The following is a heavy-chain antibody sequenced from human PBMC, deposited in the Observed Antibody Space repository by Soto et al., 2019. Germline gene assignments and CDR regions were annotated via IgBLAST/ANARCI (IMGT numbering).Heavy chain of an antibody. D-gene: IGHD3-22*01. V-gene: IGHV1-3*01. Sequence: APGKGSCKASGYAFNSYSINWVRQAPGQRLEWMGWINAGNGNTKYSQKFQGRVTITRDTSASTAYMELSSLRSEDTAVYYCARPIVLVTRFDYCGQGTLVTVS. CDR2: INAGNGNT. J-gene: IGHJ4*02. CDR1: GYAFNSYS. CDR3: ARPIVLVTRFDY.